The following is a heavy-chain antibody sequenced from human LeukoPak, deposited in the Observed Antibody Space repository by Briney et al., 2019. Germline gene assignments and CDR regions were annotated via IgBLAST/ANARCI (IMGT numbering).Heavy chain of an antibody. CDR2: INHSGST. J-gene: IGHJ4*02. CDR3: ARGRLFWNVRLGFDY. Sequence: LETLSLTCAVYGGSFSGYYWSWIRQPPGKGLEWIGEINHSGSTNYNPSLKSRVTISVDTSKNQFSLKLSSVTAADTAVYYCARGRLFWNVRLGFDYWGQGTLVTVSS. V-gene: IGHV4-34*01. D-gene: IGHD1-1*01. CDR1: GGSFSGYY.